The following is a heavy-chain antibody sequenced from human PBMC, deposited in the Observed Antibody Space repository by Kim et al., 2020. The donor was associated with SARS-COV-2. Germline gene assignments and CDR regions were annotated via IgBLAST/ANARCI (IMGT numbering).Heavy chain of an antibody. CDR1: GFTFSSYG. CDR3: AKDVKYYDFWSGYTHQQQVYYYYYGIDV. V-gene: IGHV3-30*18. CDR2: ISYDGSNK. Sequence: GGSLRLSCAASGFTFSSYGMHWVRQAPGKGLEWVAVISYDGSNKYYADSVKGRFTISRDNSKNTLYLQMNSLRAEDTAVYYCAKDVKYYDFWSGYTHQQQVYYYYYGIDVWGQGPTVTVSS. D-gene: IGHD3-3*01. J-gene: IGHJ6*02.